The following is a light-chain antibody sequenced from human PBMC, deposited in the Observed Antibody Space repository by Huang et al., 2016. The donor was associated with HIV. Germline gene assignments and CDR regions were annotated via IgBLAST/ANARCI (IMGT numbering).Light chain of an antibody. V-gene: IGKV1D-12*01. J-gene: IGKJ2*01. Sequence: DIQMTQSPSSVTASVGDRVTIICRASQGIESWLAWSQQRPGKAPKVLIYAASSLQGGVPSRFSGSGYGTDFSLTINTLQPEDVATYYCLQTNSFPYTFGQGTNLEI. CDR2: AAS. CDR1: QGIESW. CDR3: LQTNSFPYT.